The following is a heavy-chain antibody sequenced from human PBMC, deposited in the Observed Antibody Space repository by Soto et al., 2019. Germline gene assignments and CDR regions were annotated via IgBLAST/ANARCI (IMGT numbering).Heavy chain of an antibody. Sequence: ASVKVSCKASGYTFTSYDISWVRQAPGQGLEWMGWISAYNGNTNYAQKFQGRVTITRDTSASTAYMELSSLRSEDTAVYYCARDVVAVAGTGFDPWGQGTLVTVSS. V-gene: IGHV1-18*01. CDR3: ARDVVAVAGTGFDP. J-gene: IGHJ5*02. CDR2: ISAYNGNT. D-gene: IGHD6-19*01. CDR1: GYTFTSYD.